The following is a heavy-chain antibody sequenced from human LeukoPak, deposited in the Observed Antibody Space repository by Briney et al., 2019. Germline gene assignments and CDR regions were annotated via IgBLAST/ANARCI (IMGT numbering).Heavy chain of an antibody. Sequence: ASVKVSCKVSGYTLTELSMHWVRQALGKGLEWMGGLDPEDGEAIYAQKFQGRVTMTEGTSTDTAYMELSSLRSEDTAVYYCATGLVVVTLFDYWGQGTLVTVSS. CDR2: LDPEDGEA. CDR1: GYTLTELS. D-gene: IGHD3-22*01. CDR3: ATGLVVVTLFDY. V-gene: IGHV1-24*01. J-gene: IGHJ4*02.